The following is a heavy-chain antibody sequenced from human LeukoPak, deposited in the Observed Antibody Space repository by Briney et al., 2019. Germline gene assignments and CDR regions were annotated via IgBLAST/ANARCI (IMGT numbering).Heavy chain of an antibody. CDR3: ARDYGGKFDY. V-gene: IGHV4-61*01. D-gene: IGHD4-23*01. CDR2: IYYSGST. CDR1: GXSVSSGSDF. J-gene: IGHJ4*02. Sequence: SETLSLTCTVSGXSVSSGSDFWNWIRQPPGKGLEWIGYIYYSGSTDFNPSLRSRVTISVDTSKNRFSLELSFVTAADTAVYYCARDYGGKFDYWGQGTLVTVSS.